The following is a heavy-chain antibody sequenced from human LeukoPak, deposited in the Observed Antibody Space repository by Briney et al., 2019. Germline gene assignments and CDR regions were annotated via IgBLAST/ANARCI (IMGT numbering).Heavy chain of an antibody. V-gene: IGHV3-7*01. J-gene: IGHJ3*02. CDR2: IKQDGSEK. Sequence: GGSLRLSCAASGFTFSSYWMSWVRQAPGKGLEWVANIKQDGSEKYYVDSVKGRFTISRDDAKNSLYLQMNSLRAEDTAVYYCARPPLRFLDHGAFVIWGQGTMVTVSS. CDR3: ARPPLRFLDHGAFVI. D-gene: IGHD3-3*01. CDR1: GFTFSSYW.